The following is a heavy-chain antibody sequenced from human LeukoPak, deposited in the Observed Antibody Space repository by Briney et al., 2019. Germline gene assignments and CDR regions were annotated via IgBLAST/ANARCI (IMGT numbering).Heavy chain of an antibody. CDR2: INHSGST. D-gene: IGHD1-26*01. V-gene: IGHV4-34*01. CDR3: ARMLGATDAFDI. Sequence: PSETLSLTCAVYGGSFSGYYWSWIRQPPGKGLEWIGEINHSGSTNYNPSLKSRVTISVDTSKNQFSLKLSSVTAADTAVYYCARMLGATDAFDIWGQGTMVTVSS. J-gene: IGHJ3*02. CDR1: GGSFSGYY.